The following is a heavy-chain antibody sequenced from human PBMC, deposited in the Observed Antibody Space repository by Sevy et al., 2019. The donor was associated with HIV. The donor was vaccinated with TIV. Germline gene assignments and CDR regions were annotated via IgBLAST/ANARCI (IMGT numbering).Heavy chain of an antibody. CDR1: GGTFSSYG. CDR3: ARGGGNGWYYFDY. J-gene: IGHJ4*02. Sequence: ASVKVSCKASGGTFSSYGISWVRQAPGQGLEWMGGIIPILGTVNYAQKFQGRVTITADESTKTAYMVLRSLRSEDTAGYYCARGGGNGWYYFDYWRQETLVTVSS. CDR2: IIPILGTV. V-gene: IGHV1-69*13. D-gene: IGHD6-19*01.